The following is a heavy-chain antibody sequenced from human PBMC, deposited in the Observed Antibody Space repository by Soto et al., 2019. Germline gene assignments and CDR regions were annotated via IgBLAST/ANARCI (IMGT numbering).Heavy chain of an antibody. Sequence: GGSLRLACAASGFTFSSYWMHWVRQAPGKGLVWVSRINTDGSNTYYADSVKGRFTISRDNAKNTLNLQMNSLRAEDTAVYYCARVRSSSWEPFDYWGQGTLVTVSS. D-gene: IGHD6-13*01. CDR1: GFTFSSYW. V-gene: IGHV3-74*01. CDR2: INTDGSNT. CDR3: ARVRSSSWEPFDY. J-gene: IGHJ4*02.